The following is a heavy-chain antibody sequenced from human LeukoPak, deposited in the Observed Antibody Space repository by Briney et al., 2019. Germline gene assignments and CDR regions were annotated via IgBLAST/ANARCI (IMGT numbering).Heavy chain of an antibody. D-gene: IGHD3-10*01. CDR3: ARGTYYYGSGSYRFDY. V-gene: IGHV4-39*07. J-gene: IGHJ4*02. CDR2: IHYSGST. Sequence: KPWETLSLTCTVSGGSISSNTYYWGWIRRPPGKGLEWIGNIHYSGSTYYNPSLKSRVTISVDTSKNQFSLNLSSVTAADTAVYYCARGTYYYGSGSYRFDYWGQGTLVTVSS. CDR1: GGSISSNTYY.